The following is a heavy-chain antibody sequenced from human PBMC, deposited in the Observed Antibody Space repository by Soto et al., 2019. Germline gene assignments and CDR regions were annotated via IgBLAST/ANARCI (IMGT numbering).Heavy chain of an antibody. CDR1: GFTFSSYA. Sequence: QVQLVESGGGVVQPGRSLRLSCAASGFTFSSYAMHWVRQAPGKGLEWVAVISYDGSNKYYADSVKGRFTISRDNSKNTLYLQMNSLRAEDTAVYYCERTNDYYDSSGYYPSFQHWGQGTLVTVSS. CDR2: ISYDGSNK. CDR3: ERTNDYYDSSGYYPSFQH. V-gene: IGHV3-30-3*01. D-gene: IGHD3-22*01. J-gene: IGHJ1*01.